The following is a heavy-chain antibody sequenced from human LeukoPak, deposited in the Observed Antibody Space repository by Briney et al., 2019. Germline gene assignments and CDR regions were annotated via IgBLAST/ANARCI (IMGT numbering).Heavy chain of an antibody. J-gene: IGHJ4*02. CDR2: MNPNSGNT. CDR3: ARGGSFDY. V-gene: IGHV1-8*01. Sequence: QAPGQGLEWMGWMNPNSGNTGYAQKFQGRVTMTRNTSISTAYMELSSLRSEDTAVYYCARGGSFDYWGQGTLVTVSS.